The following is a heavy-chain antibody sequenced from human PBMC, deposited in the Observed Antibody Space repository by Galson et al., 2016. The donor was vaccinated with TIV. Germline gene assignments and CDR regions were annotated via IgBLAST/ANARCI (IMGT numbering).Heavy chain of an antibody. D-gene: IGHD2-21*01. CDR2: IDPSSGGT. Sequence: SVKVSCKASGYTFITYYMHRVRQAPGQGLEWVGVIDPSSGGTTYAQKFQGRVTMTRDTSTSTVYMDLSSLRSDDTAVFYCAVWSNIYYFALWGQGTLITVSS. V-gene: IGHV1-46*01. CDR1: GYTFITYY. J-gene: IGHJ4*02. CDR3: AVWSNIYYFAL.